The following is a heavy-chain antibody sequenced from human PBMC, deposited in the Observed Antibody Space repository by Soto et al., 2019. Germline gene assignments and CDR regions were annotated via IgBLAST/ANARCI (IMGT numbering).Heavy chain of an antibody. CDR3: ASESQNLYYNFWSGYYNF. J-gene: IGHJ4*02. CDR1: GGSISSGGDY. V-gene: IGHV4-31*03. D-gene: IGHD3-3*01. CDR2: IHDSGST. Sequence: PSETLSLTCTVSGGSISSGGDYWNWIRQYPGKGLEWIGYIHDSGSTYYNPSLKSRVIISLDSSKNLFSLKLTSVTAADTAVYFCASESQNLYYNFWSGYYNFWGQGTLVTVSS.